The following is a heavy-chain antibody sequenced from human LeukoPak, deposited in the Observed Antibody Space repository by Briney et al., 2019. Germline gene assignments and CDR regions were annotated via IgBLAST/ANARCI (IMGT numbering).Heavy chain of an antibody. Sequence: GGSLRLSCAASGFTFSDFYMSWIRQAPGRGLEWVSYISNSGSTIYYADSVKGRFTISRDSAKKSVYLQMNSLRAEDTAVYYCARDPVGYYYAMDVWGQGTTVTVSS. CDR3: ARDPVGYYYAMDV. D-gene: IGHD1-26*01. CDR1: GFTFSDFY. J-gene: IGHJ6*02. V-gene: IGHV3-11*04. CDR2: ISNSGSTI.